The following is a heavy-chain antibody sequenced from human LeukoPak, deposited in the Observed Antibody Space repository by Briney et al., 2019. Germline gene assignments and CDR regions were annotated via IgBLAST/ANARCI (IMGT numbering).Heavy chain of an antibody. CDR1: GGSISSSSYY. J-gene: IGHJ4*02. CDR3: ASVVWFGELYYFDY. CDR2: IYYSGRT. D-gene: IGHD3-10*01. Sequence: PSETLSLTCTVSGGSISSSSYYWGWIRQPPGKGLEWIGSIYYSGRTYYNPSLKSRVTISVDTSKNQFSLKLSSVTAADTAVYYCASVVWFGELYYFDYWGQGTLVTVSS. V-gene: IGHV4-39*07.